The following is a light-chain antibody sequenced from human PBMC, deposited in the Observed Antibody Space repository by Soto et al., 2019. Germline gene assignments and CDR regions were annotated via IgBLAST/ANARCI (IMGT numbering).Light chain of an antibody. CDR2: DVT. J-gene: IGLJ1*01. CDR3: TSYTTSSTYV. V-gene: IGLV2-14*01. Sequence: SVLTKPASVSGSPGQSIAISCTGTSSDVGGYNYVSWYQQHPGKAPKLMLYDVTNRPSGVSDRFSGSKSGNTASLTISGLQAEDEADYYCTSYTTSSTYVFGTGTKVTVL. CDR1: SSDVGGYNY.